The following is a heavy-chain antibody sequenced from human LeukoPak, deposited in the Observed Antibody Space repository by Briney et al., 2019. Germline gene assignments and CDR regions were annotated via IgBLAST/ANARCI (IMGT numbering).Heavy chain of an antibody. CDR2: INHSGNI. CDR1: GGSFSGYY. D-gene: IGHD3-10*01. CDR3: AREITMVRGDPLDY. V-gene: IGHV4-34*01. J-gene: IGHJ4*02. Sequence: SETLSLTCAVYGGSFSGYYWSWIRQPPGKGLEWIGEINHSGNINNNPSLKSRVTMSVDTSKNQFSLKLSSVTAADTAVYYCAREITMVRGDPLDYWGQGTLVTVSS.